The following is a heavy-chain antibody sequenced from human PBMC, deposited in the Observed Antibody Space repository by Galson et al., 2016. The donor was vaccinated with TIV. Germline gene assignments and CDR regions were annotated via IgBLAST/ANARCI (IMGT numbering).Heavy chain of an antibody. CDR2: VYYTGST. J-gene: IGHJ2*01. CDR1: GGTINTYP. CDR3: VRAHGGCNWYLDL. V-gene: IGHV4-59*01. Sequence: SETLSLTCTVSGGTINTYPWNWIRQSPGKGLEWIGYVYYTGSTNYNPSLKSRVTISVDTSKNQFSLNLNSVTSAATAVYYCVRAHGGCNWYLDLWGRGPLVTVSS. D-gene: IGHD4-23*01.